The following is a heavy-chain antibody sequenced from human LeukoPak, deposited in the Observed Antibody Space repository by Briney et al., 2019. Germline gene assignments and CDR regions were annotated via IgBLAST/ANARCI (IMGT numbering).Heavy chain of an antibody. CDR3: ARLNGPFSSDL. Sequence: MGSGYTFASNSSTWVRQMPGKGLEWMGRIDPSDSYTNYSPSFQGHVTISIDKSISTAYLQWSSLKASDTAMYYCARLNGPFSSDLWGRGTTVTVSS. CDR1: GYTFASNS. CDR2: IDPSDSYT. D-gene: IGHD6-25*01. J-gene: IGHJ6*02. V-gene: IGHV5-10-1*01.